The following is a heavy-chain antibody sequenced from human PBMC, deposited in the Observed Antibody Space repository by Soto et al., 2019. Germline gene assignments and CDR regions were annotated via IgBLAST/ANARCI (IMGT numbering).Heavy chain of an antibody. V-gene: IGHV1-69*06. J-gene: IGHJ4*02. CDR3: AAGPTVTTAGYFDY. Sequence: ASVKVSCKASGGTFSSYAISWVRQAPGQGLGWMGGIIPIFGTANYAQKFQGRVTITADKSTSTAYMELSSLRSEDTAVYYCAAGPTVTTAGYFDYWGQGTLVTVSS. D-gene: IGHD4-17*01. CDR2: IIPIFGTA. CDR1: GGTFSSYA.